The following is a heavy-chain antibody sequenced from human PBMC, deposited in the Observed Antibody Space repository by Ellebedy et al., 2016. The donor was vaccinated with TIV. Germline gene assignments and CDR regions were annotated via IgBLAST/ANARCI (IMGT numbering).Heavy chain of an antibody. D-gene: IGHD2-21*02. CDR3: ARDRLRFDP. Sequence: ASVKVSXKASSYTFTNYGVNWVRQAPGQGLEWMGWISTYNGDTNYTQKFQGRVTMTTDTSTATAYMELRSLRSDDTAVYYCARDRLRFDPWGQGTLVIVSS. CDR2: ISTYNGDT. J-gene: IGHJ5*02. CDR1: SYTFTNYG. V-gene: IGHV1-18*01.